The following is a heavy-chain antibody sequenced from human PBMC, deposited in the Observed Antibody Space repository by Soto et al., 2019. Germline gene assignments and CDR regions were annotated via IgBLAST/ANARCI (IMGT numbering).Heavy chain of an antibody. V-gene: IGHV3-20*04. CDR2: VNWNGGST. CDR3: ARDKAYYDILTGSNDAFDI. J-gene: IGHJ3*02. CDR1: GFTFDDYG. D-gene: IGHD3-9*01. Sequence: SGGSLRLSCAASGFTFDDYGMSWARQAPGKGLEWVSGVNWNGGSTGYADSVKGRFTISRDNAKNSLYLQMNSLRAEDTAVYYCARDKAYYDILTGSNDAFDIWGQGTMVTVSS.